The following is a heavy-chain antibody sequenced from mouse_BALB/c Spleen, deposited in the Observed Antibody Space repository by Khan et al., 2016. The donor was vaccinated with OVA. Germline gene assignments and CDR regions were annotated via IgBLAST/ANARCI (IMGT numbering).Heavy chain of an antibody. CDR3: AREGAYYRSDGWFSY. J-gene: IGHJ3*01. D-gene: IGHD2-14*01. CDR1: GYTFTTYT. Sequence: QMQLEESGAELARPGASVKMSCKASGYTFTTYTMHWVKQRPGQGLEWIGYITPSHGYTNSTPKFKDKSTLTADKSSSTAYMPLSRLTSDYSAVYYCAREGAYYRSDGWFSYWGQGTPVTVSA. CDR2: ITPSHGYT. V-gene: IGHV1-4*01.